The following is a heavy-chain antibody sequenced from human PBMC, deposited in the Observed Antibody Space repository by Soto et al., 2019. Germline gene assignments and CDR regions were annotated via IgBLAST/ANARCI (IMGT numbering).Heavy chain of an antibody. J-gene: IGHJ4*02. CDR1: GFSFSSYA. D-gene: IGHD5-12*01. V-gene: IGHV3-23*01. CDR2: ISARGGSL. CDR3: AQGSIEYSASVDN. Sequence: EVQLLESGGGLVQPGGSLRLSCAASGFSFSSYAMVWVRQAPGKGLEWVSVISARGGSLYFADSVKGRFTISRDKSKNVLSMEMTSLRAEDTATYFCAQGSIEYSASVDNWGQGTLVVVSS.